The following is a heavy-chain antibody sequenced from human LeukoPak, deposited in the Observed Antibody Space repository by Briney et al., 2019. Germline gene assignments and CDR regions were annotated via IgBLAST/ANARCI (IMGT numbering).Heavy chain of an antibody. D-gene: IGHD6-13*01. CDR1: GDSVSSNSAA. CDR2: TYYRSKWYN. Sequence: SQTLSLTCAISGDSVSSNSAAWNWIRQSPSRGLEWLGRTYYRSKWYNDYAVSVKSRITINPDTSKNQFSLQLNSVTPEDTAVYYCAREAGYSSSWIKNYYYYYYMDVWGKGTTVTASS. V-gene: IGHV6-1*01. CDR3: AREAGYSSSWIKNYYYYYYMDV. J-gene: IGHJ6*03.